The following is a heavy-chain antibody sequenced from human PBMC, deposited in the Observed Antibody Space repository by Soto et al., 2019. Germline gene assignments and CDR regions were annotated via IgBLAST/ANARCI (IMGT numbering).Heavy chain of an antibody. V-gene: IGHV3-30*03. D-gene: IGHD3-3*01. Sequence: GSLRLSCAASGFTFSSYGMHWVRQAPGKGLEWVAVISYDGSNKYYADSVKGRFTISRDNSKNTLYLQTNSLRAEDTAVYYCARLFGVVISVGYYYGMDVWGQGTTVTVSS. CDR1: GFTFSSYG. J-gene: IGHJ6*02. CDR3: ARLFGVVISVGYYYGMDV. CDR2: ISYDGSNK.